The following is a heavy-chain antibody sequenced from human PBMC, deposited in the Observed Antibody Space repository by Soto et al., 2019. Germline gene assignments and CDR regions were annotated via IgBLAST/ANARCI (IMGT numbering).Heavy chain of an antibody. Sequence: PSETLSLTCTVSGGSISSSSYYWGWIRQPPGKGLEWIGSIYYSGSTYYNPSLKSRVTISVDTSKNQFSLKLSSVTAADTAVYYCARHGSDRVHYYYGMDVWGQGTTVTVSS. CDR3: ARHGSDRVHYYYGMDV. CDR2: IYYSGST. J-gene: IGHJ6*02. CDR1: GGSISSSSYY. V-gene: IGHV4-39*01. D-gene: IGHD2-15*01.